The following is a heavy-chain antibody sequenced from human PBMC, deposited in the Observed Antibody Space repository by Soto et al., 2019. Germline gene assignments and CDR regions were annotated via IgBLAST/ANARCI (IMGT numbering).Heavy chain of an antibody. J-gene: IGHJ4*02. CDR2: IIPIFGTA. D-gene: IGHD3-22*01. V-gene: IGHV1-69*12. CDR1: GGTFSSYA. CDR3: ARPNPHYDSSGYYEYFDY. Sequence: QVQLVQSGDEVKKPGSSVKVSCKASGGTFSSYAISWVRQAPGQGLEWMGGIIPIFGTANYAQKFQGRVTITADESTSTAYMELSSLRSEDTAVYYCARPNPHYDSSGYYEYFDYWGQGTLVTVSS.